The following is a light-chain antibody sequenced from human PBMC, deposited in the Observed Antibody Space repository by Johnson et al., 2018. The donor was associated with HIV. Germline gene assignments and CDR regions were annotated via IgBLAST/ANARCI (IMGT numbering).Light chain of an antibody. CDR2: DNN. CDR1: SSNIGNNY. J-gene: IGLJ1*01. V-gene: IGLV1-51*01. CDR3: GTWDSSLSVLYV. Sequence: QSVLTQPPSVSAPPGQKVTISCSGSSSNIGNNYVSWYQQIPGTAPKLLIYDNNKRPSGIPDRFSGSKSGTSATLGITGLPTGDEADYYCGTWDSSLSVLYVFGTGTKVTVL.